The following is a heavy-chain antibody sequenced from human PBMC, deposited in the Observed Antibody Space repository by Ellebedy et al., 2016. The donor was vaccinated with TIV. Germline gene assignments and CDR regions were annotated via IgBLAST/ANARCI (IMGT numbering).Heavy chain of an antibody. CDR2: INPNNGGT. D-gene: IGHD3-22*01. V-gene: IGHV1-2*02. Sequence: ASVKVSXKASGFTLTDYYMHWVRQAPGQGLEWMGWINPNNGGTNYAQKFQGRVTITRDMSTSTAYMELSSLRSEDTAVYYCAAGDYSSGYQGFWFDPWGQGTLVTVSS. CDR1: GFTLTDYY. J-gene: IGHJ5*02. CDR3: AAGDYSSGYQGFWFDP.